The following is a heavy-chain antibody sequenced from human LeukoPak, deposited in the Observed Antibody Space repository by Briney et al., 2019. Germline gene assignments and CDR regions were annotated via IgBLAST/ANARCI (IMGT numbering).Heavy chain of an antibody. CDR2: ISGSGGGT. V-gene: IGHV3-23*01. Sequence: GVSLRLSCAASGFTSTNYAMIWVRQAPGKGLEWVSAISGSGGGTYYADSVKGRFTISRDNSKNTLFLQVNSLRAEDTAVYYCGKDPNGDYVGAFDMWGQGTMVTVSP. D-gene: IGHD4-17*01. CDR1: GFTSTNYA. J-gene: IGHJ3*02. CDR3: GKDPNGDYVGAFDM.